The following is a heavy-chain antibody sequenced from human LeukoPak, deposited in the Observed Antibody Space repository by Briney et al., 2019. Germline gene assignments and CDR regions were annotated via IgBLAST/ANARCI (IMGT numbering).Heavy chain of an antibody. Sequence: GRSLRLSCAASGFTFSSYAMHWVRQAPGKGLEWVAVISYDGSNKYYADSVKGRFTISRDNAKNSLYLQMNSLRAEDTAVYYCARDGDYDFWSGYSYDYWGQGTLVTVSS. CDR2: ISYDGSNK. D-gene: IGHD3-3*01. V-gene: IGHV3-30-3*01. J-gene: IGHJ4*02. CDR3: ARDGDYDFWSGYSYDY. CDR1: GFTFSSYA.